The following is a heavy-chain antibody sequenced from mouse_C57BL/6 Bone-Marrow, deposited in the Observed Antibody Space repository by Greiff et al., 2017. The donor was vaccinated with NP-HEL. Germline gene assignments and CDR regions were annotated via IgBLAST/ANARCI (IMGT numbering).Heavy chain of an antibody. J-gene: IGHJ2*01. CDR3: AGHTTVVATNYFDY. CDR1: GYTFTSYW. V-gene: IGHV1-64*01. D-gene: IGHD1-1*01. Sequence: QVQLQQPGAELVKPGASVKLSCKASGYTFTSYWMHWVKQRPGQGLEWIGMIHPNRGSTNYNEKFKSKATLTVDKSSSTAYMQLSSLTSEDSAVYYCAGHTTVVATNYFDYWGQGTTLTVSS. CDR2: IHPNRGST.